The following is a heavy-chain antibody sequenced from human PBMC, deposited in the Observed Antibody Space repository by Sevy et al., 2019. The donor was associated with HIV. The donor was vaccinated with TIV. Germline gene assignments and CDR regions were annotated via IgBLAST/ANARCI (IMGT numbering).Heavy chain of an antibody. D-gene: IGHD6-6*01. J-gene: IGHJ5*02. V-gene: IGHV1-46*03. CDR2: INPSGDYT. CDR3: AREGSSSSKYTWFDP. Sequence: ASVKVSCKASGYTFTSYYIHWVRQAPGQGLEWMGIINPSGDYTTYAQKFQGRVTMTRDTSTSTVYMELSSLRSEDTAVYYCAREGSSSSKYTWFDPWGQGTLVTVSS. CDR1: GYTFTSYY.